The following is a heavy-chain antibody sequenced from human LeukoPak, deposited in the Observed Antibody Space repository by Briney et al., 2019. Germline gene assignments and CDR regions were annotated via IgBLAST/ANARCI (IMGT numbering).Heavy chain of an antibody. Sequence: SSETLSLTCTVSGGSISSSSYYWGWMRQPPGKGLEWIGSIYYSGSTYYNPSLKSRVTISVDTSKNQFSLKLSSVTAADTAVYYCARDRTSSGPFDYWGQGTLVTVSS. CDR2: IYYSGST. CDR1: GGSISSSSYY. CDR3: ARDRTSSGPFDY. D-gene: IGHD3-22*01. V-gene: IGHV4-39*07. J-gene: IGHJ4*02.